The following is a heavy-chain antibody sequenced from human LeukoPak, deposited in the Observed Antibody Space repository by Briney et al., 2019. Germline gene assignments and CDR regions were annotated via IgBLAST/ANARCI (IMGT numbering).Heavy chain of an antibody. CDR3: AGSPRVVVAATFEGWFDP. D-gene: IGHD2-15*01. CDR1: GGSISSYY. V-gene: IGHV4-59*01. J-gene: IGHJ5*02. CDR2: IYYSGST. Sequence: SETLSLTCTVSGGSISSYYWSWIRQPPGEGLEWIGYIYYSGSTNYNPSLKSRVTISVDTSKNQFSLKLSSVTAADTAVYYCAGSPRVVVAATFEGWFDPWGQGTLVTVSS.